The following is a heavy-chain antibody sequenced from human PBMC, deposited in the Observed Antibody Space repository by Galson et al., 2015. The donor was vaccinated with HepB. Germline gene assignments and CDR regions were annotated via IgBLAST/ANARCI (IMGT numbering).Heavy chain of an antibody. D-gene: IGHD3-22*01. CDR1: GYTFINYN. Sequence: SVKVSCKASGYTFINYNMHWVRQAPGQRLEWMGLINADNGNTEYSQKFQGRVTITSDTSASTVYMELSSLRSEDTAVYYCVRADQGSYANSGYYWGQGTLVTVSS. CDR3: VRADQGSYANSGYY. CDR2: INADNGNT. V-gene: IGHV1-3*01. J-gene: IGHJ4*02.